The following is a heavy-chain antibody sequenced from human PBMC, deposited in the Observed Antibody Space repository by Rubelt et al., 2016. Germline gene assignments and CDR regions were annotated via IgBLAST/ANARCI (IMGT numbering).Heavy chain of an antibody. CDR2: MYYRGSP. D-gene: IGHD2-15*01. J-gene: IGHJ3*02. CDR1: GGSVSSGTYY. Sequence: QVQLQESGPGLVKPSQTLSLTCTVSGGSVSSGTYYWTWIRQHPGKGLEWIGYMYYRGSPYYHPSLKSLVNISIDASENQFSLKLSSVTAADTAVYYCAREPLVVVAATPDAFDIWGQGTMVTVSS. CDR3: AREPLVVVAATPDAFDI. V-gene: IGHV4-31*01.